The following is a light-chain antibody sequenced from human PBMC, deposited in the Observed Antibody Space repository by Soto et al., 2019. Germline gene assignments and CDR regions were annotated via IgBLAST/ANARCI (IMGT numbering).Light chain of an antibody. J-gene: IGKJ1*01. Sequence: EIVLAQSPATLSVSPGERVTLSCRASQSVTTNLAWYQQKPGRAPRHLIYGASTRASGIPARFSGRGSGTDFTLTITSLQSEDFAIYYCQQYDNWLWTFGQGTKVDIK. CDR1: QSVTTN. V-gene: IGKV3-15*01. CDR3: QQYDNWLWT. CDR2: GAS.